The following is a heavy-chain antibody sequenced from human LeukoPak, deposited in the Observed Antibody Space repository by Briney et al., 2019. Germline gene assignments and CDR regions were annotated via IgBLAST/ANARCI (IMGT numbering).Heavy chain of an antibody. CDR3: ARDCSGGSCYPDFDY. Sequence: SVEVSCKASGGTFSSYAISWVRQAPGQGLEWMGRIIPIFGIANYAQKFQGRVTITADKSTSTAYMELSSLRSEDTAVYYCARDCSGGSCYPDFDYWGQGTLVTVSS. CDR2: IIPIFGIA. CDR1: GGTFSSYA. D-gene: IGHD2-15*01. J-gene: IGHJ4*02. V-gene: IGHV1-69*04.